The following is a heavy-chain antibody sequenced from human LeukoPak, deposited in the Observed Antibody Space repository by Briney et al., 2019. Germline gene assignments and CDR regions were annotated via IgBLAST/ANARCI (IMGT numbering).Heavy chain of an antibody. J-gene: IGHJ5*02. D-gene: IGHD2-15*01. Sequence: PGESLKISCKGSGYSFTSYWIGWVRQMPGKGLEWMGIIYPGDSDTRYSPSFQGQVTISADKSISTAYLQWSSLKASDTAMYYCARPLPSGYCSGGSCLDPWGQGTLVTVSS. CDR3: ARPLPSGYCSGGSCLDP. CDR1: GYSFTSYW. V-gene: IGHV5-51*01. CDR2: IYPGDSDT.